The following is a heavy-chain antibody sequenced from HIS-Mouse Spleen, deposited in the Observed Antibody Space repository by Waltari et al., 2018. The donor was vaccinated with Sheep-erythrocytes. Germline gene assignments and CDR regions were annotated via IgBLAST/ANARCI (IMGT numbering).Heavy chain of an antibody. CDR1: GGTFSSYA. Sequence: QVQLVQSGAEVKKPGSSVKVSCKASGGTFSSYAISWVRQAPGQGLEWMGRIIPHLGIANYAQKFQGRVTITAEKSTSTAYMELSSLRSEDTAVYYCAQTGATTPHFDYWGQGTLVTVSS. J-gene: IGHJ4*02. V-gene: IGHV1-69*04. CDR3: AQTGATTPHFDY. D-gene: IGHD1-26*01. CDR2: IIPHLGIA.